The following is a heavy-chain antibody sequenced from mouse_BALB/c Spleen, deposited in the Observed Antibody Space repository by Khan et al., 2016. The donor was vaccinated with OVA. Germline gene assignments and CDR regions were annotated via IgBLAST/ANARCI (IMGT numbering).Heavy chain of an antibody. CDR1: GFTFSSYG. V-gene: IGHV5-17*02. D-gene: IGHD1-1*01. CDR2: ISGDSTTI. J-gene: IGHJ2*01. CDR3: ATSYYYGYYFDY. Sequence: EVQLVESGGGLVQPGGSRKLSCAASGFTFSSYGMHWVRQAPEKGLEWVAYISGDSTTIYYVDTVKGRFTISRDNSKNTLFLQMTSLMSEDTAMYYCATSYYYGYYFDYWGPGTTLTVSS.